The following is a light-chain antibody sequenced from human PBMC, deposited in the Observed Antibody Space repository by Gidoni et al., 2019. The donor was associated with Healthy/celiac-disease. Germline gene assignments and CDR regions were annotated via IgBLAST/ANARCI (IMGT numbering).Light chain of an antibody. CDR3: QEYNSYST. CDR2: DAS. Sequence: DIQMTQSPSTLSASVGDRVTITCRASQSISSWLAWYQQKPGKAPKLLIYDASRLESGVPSRFSGSGSGTEFTLTSSSLQPDDFATYYCQEYNSYSTFGQGTKLEIK. CDR1: QSISSW. J-gene: IGKJ2*01. V-gene: IGKV1-5*01.